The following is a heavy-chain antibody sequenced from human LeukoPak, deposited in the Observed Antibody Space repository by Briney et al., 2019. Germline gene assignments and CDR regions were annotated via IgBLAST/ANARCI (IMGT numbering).Heavy chain of an antibody. D-gene: IGHD4-17*01. CDR3: ARDGHGDYYYYMDV. CDR1: VGSLSSSSSSY. V-gene: IGHV4-39*07. CDR2: MNYGGTS. Sequence: PSETLSLTCTVSVGSLSSSSSSYWGWIRQPPGKGLEWIGSMNYGGTSHYHPSLKSRVTISVDTSKNQFSLKLSSVTAADTAVYYCARDGHGDYYYYMDVWGKGTTVTVSS. J-gene: IGHJ6*03.